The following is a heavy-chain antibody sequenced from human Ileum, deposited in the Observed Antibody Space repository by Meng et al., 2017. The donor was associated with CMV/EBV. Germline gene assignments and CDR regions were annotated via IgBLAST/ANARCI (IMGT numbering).Heavy chain of an antibody. V-gene: IGHV3-7*03. Sequence: GGSLRLSCAASGFSFSTYWMTWVRQAPGKGLEWGANMKHDGSEIYYVDSVKGRFSVARDNAKNSLYLQMNSLRAEDTAIYYCARDTCPNTLDYWGQGTVVTVSS. CDR2: MKHDGSEI. CDR3: ARDTCPNTLDY. J-gene: IGHJ4*02. D-gene: IGHD2-8*01. CDR1: GFSFSTYW.